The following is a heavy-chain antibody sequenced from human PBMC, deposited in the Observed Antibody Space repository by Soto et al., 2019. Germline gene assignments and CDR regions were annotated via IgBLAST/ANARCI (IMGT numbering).Heavy chain of an antibody. CDR1: GDSISTVDYF. V-gene: IGHV4-30-4*01. J-gene: IGHJ5*01. CDR2: IYKSTTT. D-gene: IGHD2-15*01. CDR3: ARGRYCLTGRCLPNWFDS. Sequence: SETLSLTCSVSGDSISTVDYFWAWIRQPPGQALEYIGYIYKSTTTYYNPSFESRVAISLDTSKSQFSLNVTSVTAADTAVYFCARGRYCLTGRCLPNWFDSWGQGTLVTVSS.